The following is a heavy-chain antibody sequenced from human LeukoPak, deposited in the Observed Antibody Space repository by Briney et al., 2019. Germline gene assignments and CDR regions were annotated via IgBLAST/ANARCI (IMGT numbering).Heavy chain of an antibody. J-gene: IGHJ4*02. CDR2: IKSKTDGGTT. Sequence: GGSLRLSCAASGFTFSSYSMNWVRQAPGKGLEWVGRIKSKTDGGTTDYAAPVKGRFTISRDDSKNTLYLQMNSLKTEDTAVYYCTTDLKTYYYDSSGYFDFDYWGQGTLVTVSS. D-gene: IGHD3-22*01. CDR3: TTDLKTYYYDSSGYFDFDY. CDR1: GFTFSSYS. V-gene: IGHV3-15*01.